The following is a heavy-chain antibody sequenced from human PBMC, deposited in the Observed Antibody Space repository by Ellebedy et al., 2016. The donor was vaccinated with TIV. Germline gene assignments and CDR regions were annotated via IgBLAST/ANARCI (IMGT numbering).Heavy chain of an antibody. D-gene: IGHD5-12*01. CDR1: GDSVSSNSAA. V-gene: IGHV6-1*01. CDR2: TYYGSKWYN. Sequence: MPSETLSLTCVISGDSVSSNSAAWNWLRPPTSKGIEWLGRTYYGSKWYNDYAVSVKSRITINPDTSKNQFSLQLNSVTPEDTAVYYCARGKWQDGIQYWGQGTLVTVSS. J-gene: IGHJ1*01. CDR3: ARGKWQDGIQY.